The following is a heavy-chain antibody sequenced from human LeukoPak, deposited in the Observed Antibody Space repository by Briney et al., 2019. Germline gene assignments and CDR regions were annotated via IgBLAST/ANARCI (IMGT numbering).Heavy chain of an antibody. CDR3: AREAGLAALDY. CDR1: GFTFSSYS. V-gene: IGHV3-21*01. CDR2: ISSSSSYI. J-gene: IGHJ4*02. Sequence: GGSLRLSCAASGFTFSSYSMNWVRQAPGKGLEWVSSISSSSSYIYYADSVKGRFTISRDNSKNTLYLQMNSLRAEDTAVYYCAREAGLAALDYWGQGTLVTVSS.